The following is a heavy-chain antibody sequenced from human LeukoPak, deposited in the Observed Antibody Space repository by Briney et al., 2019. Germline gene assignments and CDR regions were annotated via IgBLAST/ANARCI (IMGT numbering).Heavy chain of an antibody. V-gene: IGHV3-21*01. CDR1: GFTFSSYS. CDR2: ISSSSSYI. CDR3: ARDFDGDYVTA. Sequence: GGSLRLSCAASGFTFSSYSMNWVRQAPGKGLEWVSSISSSSSYIYYADSVKGRFTISRDNAKNSLYLQMNSLRAEDTAVYYCARDFDGDYVTAWGQGTTVTVSS. D-gene: IGHD4-17*01. J-gene: IGHJ6*02.